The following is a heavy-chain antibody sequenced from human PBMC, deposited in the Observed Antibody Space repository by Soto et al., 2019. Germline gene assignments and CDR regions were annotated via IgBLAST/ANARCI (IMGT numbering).Heavy chain of an antibody. Sequence: GGSLRLSCAASGFTFSDYYMSWIRQAPGKGLEWVSYISSSGSTIYYADSVKGRFTISRDNAKNSLYLQMNSLRAEDTAVYYCARAPYGPFDYQMDYYYYYMDVWGKGTTVTVSS. J-gene: IGHJ6*03. D-gene: IGHD3-9*01. V-gene: IGHV3-11*01. CDR3: ARAPYGPFDYQMDYYYYYMDV. CDR1: GFTFSDYY. CDR2: ISSSGSTI.